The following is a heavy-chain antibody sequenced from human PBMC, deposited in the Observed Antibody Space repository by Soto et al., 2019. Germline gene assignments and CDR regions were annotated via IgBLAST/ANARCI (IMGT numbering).Heavy chain of an antibody. J-gene: IGHJ4*02. Sequence: GASVKVSCKASGGTFSSYAISWVRQAPGQGLEWMGGIIPIFGTANYAQKFQGRVTITADESTSTAYMELSSLRSEDTAVYYCATGVDPRVGGILYYFDYWGQGTLVTVSS. CDR3: ATGVDPRVGGILYYFDY. D-gene: IGHD1-26*01. V-gene: IGHV1-69*13. CDR1: GGTFSSYA. CDR2: IIPIFGTA.